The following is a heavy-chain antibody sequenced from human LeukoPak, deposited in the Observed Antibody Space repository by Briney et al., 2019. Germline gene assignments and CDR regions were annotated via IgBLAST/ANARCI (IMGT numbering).Heavy chain of an antibody. CDR2: IYYSGST. J-gene: IGHJ4*02. CDR3: ARSTSQLWFFY. CDR1: GGFISNYY. Sequence: SETLSLTCTVSGGFISNYYWSWIRQPPGKGLEWIGYIYYSGSTKYNPSLKSRVTISGDTSKNQFPLKLTSVTAADTAVYYCARSTSQLWFFYWGQGTLVTVSS. V-gene: IGHV4-59*01. D-gene: IGHD1-1*01.